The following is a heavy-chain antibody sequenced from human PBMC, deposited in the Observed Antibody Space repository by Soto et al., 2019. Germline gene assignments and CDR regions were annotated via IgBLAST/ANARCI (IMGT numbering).Heavy chain of an antibody. J-gene: IGHJ5*02. Sequence: VQFVQSGAELKKPGSSVRVSCRASGGTIKTYTLSWVRQAPGQGLEWMGAFIPSFPAPNFAQRFKGRLTLTADDSTNTGFMELSGLRPEDTALYFCATGEVVPSFPKGLDTWGQGTQVIVSS. CDR3: ATGEVVPSFPKGLDT. D-gene: IGHD2-21*01. V-gene: IGHV1-69*12. CDR1: GGTIKTYT. CDR2: FIPSFPAP.